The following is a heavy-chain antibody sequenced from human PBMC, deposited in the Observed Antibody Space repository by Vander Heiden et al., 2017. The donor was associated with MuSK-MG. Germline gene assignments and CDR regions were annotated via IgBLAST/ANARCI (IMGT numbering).Heavy chain of an antibody. CDR2: IKSDGSDK. Sequence: EVQLVESGGGLVQPGGSLRLSCAASRFTFSSFWMSWVRQAQGKGLEWGANIKSDGSDKYYVDSVKGRFTISRDNAKNSLYLQMNSLRAEDTAVYYCARLRGSYCFDDWGQGTLVTVSS. D-gene: IGHD1-26*01. J-gene: IGHJ4*02. V-gene: IGHV3-7*01. CDR1: RFTFSSFW. CDR3: ARLRGSYCFDD.